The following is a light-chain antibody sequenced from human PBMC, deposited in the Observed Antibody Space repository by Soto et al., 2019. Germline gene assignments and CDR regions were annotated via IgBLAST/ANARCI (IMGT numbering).Light chain of an antibody. CDR1: SSDVGGYNY. CDR3: CSDARSYTFWV. V-gene: IGLV2-11*01. CDR2: DVS. Sequence: QSALTQPGSVSGSPGQSVTISCTGTSSDVGGYNYVSWYQQHPGKAPKLMIYDVSKRPSGVPHRFSGSKSGNAASLTISGLQAEDEADYYCCSDARSYTFWVFGGGTKLTVL. J-gene: IGLJ3*02.